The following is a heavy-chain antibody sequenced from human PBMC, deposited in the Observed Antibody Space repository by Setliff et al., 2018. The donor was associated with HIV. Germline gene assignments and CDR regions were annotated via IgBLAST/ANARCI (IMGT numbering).Heavy chain of an antibody. Sequence: ASVKVSCKASGGTFSSYAISWVRQAPGQGLEWMGGIIPIFNTANYAQKFQGRVTITADESTSTAYMELSSLRSEDTAVYYCARVSDYDYVWGSYRNFDYWGQGTLVTVS. CDR2: IIPIFNTA. CDR3: ARVSDYDYVWGSYRNFDY. D-gene: IGHD3-16*02. V-gene: IGHV1-69*13. J-gene: IGHJ4*02. CDR1: GGTFSSYA.